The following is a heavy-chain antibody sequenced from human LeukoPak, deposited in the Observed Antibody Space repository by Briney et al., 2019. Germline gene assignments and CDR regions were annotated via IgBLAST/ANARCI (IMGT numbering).Heavy chain of an antibody. CDR1: GYTFTSYA. J-gene: IGHJ4*02. CDR2: INPNSGGT. V-gene: IGHV1-2*02. CDR3: ARGGSSGYYSDY. D-gene: IGHD3-22*01. Sequence: ASVKVSCKASGYTFTSYAMNWVRQAPGQGLEWMGWINPNSGGTNYAQKFQGRVTMTRDTSISTAYMELSRLRSDDTAVYYCARGGSSGYYSDYWGQGTLVTVSS.